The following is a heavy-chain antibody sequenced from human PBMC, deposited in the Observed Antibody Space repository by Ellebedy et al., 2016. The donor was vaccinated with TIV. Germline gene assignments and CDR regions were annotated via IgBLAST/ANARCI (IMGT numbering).Heavy chain of an antibody. CDR2: ISYDGSSK. V-gene: IGHV3-30-3*01. CDR3: VRDRGRPDSFDL. CDR1: GFTFNSYA. Sequence: PGGSLRLSCAASGFTFNSYAMHWVRQAPGKGLEWVAVISYDGSSKYYADSVKGRFTISKDIAKSTLFLQMNSLRAEDTAVYYCVRDRGRPDSFDLWGRGTMVIVSS. J-gene: IGHJ3*01.